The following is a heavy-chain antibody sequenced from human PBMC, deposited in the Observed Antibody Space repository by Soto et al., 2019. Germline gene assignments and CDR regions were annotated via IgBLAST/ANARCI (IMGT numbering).Heavy chain of an antibody. CDR1: GDSLSRGNYY. J-gene: IGHJ4*02. D-gene: IGHD2-2*01. Sequence: QLQLQESGPGLVKPSETLSLTCTVSGDSLSRGNYYWGWVRQPPGKGLEWIGSSSFTGNTFFNPYLKSRVDVFVDTSKNQFSLKVNSVTAADTAVSYCARPDSSSWAASFDSWGQGILVTVSS. CDR2: SSFTGNT. V-gene: IGHV4-39*01. CDR3: ARPDSSSWAASFDS.